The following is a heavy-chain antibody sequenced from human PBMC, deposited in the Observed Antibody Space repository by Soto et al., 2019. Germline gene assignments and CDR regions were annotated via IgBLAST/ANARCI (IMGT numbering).Heavy chain of an antibody. V-gene: IGHV3-30*18. J-gene: IGHJ6*02. CDR3: AKNRPLQDYYYYGVDD. D-gene: IGHD2-15*01. Sequence: GGSLRLSCAASGFTFSRYGMHWVRQAPGKGLEWVAVISYGGSNKYYADSVQGRFTISRDNSKNTVDLQMNSLSAEDTAVYFCAKNRPLQDYYYYGVDDWGQGTTVTVPS. CDR2: ISYGGSNK. CDR1: GFTFSRYG.